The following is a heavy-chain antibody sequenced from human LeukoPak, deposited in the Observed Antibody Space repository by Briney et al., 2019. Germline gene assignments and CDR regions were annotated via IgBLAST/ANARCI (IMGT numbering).Heavy chain of an antibody. J-gene: IGHJ4*02. Sequence: ASVKVSCKASGYTFTSYGISWVRQAPGQGLEWMGWISAYNGNTNYAQKLQGRVTMTTDTSTSTAYMEMRSLRSDDTAVYYCARKIAVASLDGGFDYWGQGTLVTVSS. CDR3: ARKIAVASLDGGFDY. V-gene: IGHV1-18*01. D-gene: IGHD6-19*01. CDR1: GYTFTSYG. CDR2: ISAYNGNT.